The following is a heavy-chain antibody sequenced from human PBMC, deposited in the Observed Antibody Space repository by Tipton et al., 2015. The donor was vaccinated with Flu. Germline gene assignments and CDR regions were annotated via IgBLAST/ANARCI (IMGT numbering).Heavy chain of an antibody. CDR1: GGTIGSANW. V-gene: IGHV4-4*02. CDR3: AATLEYYYDTTSYYMARGLIDY. CDR2: VYHSGTT. Sequence: TLSLTCAVSGGTIGSANWWSWVRQRPGMGLEWIGEVYHSGTTDYNPSLASRVTISVDKSKNQFSLSLRSVTAADTAVYYCAATLEYYYDTTSYYMARGLIDYWGQGALVIVSS. J-gene: IGHJ4*02. D-gene: IGHD3-22*01.